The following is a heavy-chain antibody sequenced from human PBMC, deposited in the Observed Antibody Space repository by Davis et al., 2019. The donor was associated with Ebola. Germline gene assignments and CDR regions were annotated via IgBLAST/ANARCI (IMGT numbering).Heavy chain of an antibody. CDR2: INHSGST. D-gene: IGHD2-2*01. V-gene: IGHV4-34*01. Sequence: SETLSLTCAVYGGSFSGYYWSWIRQPPGKGLEWIGEINHSGSTNYNPSLKSRVTISVDTSKNQFSLKLSSVTAADTAVYYCARALLYCSSTSCPPSFWGQGTLVTVSS. CDR3: ARALLYCSSTSCPPSF. CDR1: GGSFSGYY. J-gene: IGHJ4*02.